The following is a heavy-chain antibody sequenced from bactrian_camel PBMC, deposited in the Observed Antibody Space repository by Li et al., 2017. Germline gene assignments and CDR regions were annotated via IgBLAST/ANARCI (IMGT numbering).Heavy chain of an antibody. Sequence: HVQLVESGGGSVQAGESLRLACVVSGYTYSNGCMGWFRQAPGKEREGVAGIDIDSGLHPTYYADSVKGRCTIARDNTKNTVYLQLNSLKTEDMAMYGYAKDGRVPRVENRARGPRS. D-gene: IGHD1*01. CDR1: GYTYSNGC. J-gene: IGHJ4*01. CDR2: IDIDSGLHPT. V-gene: IGHV3S1*01.